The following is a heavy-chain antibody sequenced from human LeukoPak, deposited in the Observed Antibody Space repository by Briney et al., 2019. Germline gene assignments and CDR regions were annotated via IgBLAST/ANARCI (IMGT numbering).Heavy chain of an antibody. CDR1: GFTFSSYS. CDR3: AREGGYSYGWYFDY. Sequence: GGSLRLSCAASGFTFSSYSMNWVRQAPGKGLEWVSSISSSSSYIYYADSAKGRFTISRDNAKNSLYLQTNSLRAKDTAVYYCAREGGYSYGWYFDYWGQGTLVTVSS. CDR2: ISSSSSYI. V-gene: IGHV3-21*01. D-gene: IGHD5-18*01. J-gene: IGHJ4*02.